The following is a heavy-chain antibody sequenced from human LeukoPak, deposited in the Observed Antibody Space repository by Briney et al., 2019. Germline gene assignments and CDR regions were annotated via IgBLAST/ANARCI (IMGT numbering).Heavy chain of an antibody. Sequence: GESLKISCKISGYTFTTYYISWLRQVPGKGLEWMAYVSPRDFHTKYYPSFQGHVTISADRSVNTAYLQWNSLKTSDTGMYYSASGGGGWDYWGQGTLVTVSS. CDR1: GYTFTTYY. D-gene: IGHD6-19*01. CDR2: VSPRDFHT. V-gene: IGHV5-10-1*01. CDR3: ASGGGGWDY. J-gene: IGHJ4*02.